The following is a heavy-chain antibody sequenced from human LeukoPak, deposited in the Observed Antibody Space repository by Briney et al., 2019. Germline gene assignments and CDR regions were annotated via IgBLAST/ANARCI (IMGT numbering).Heavy chain of an antibody. CDR1: GGSFSGYY. D-gene: IGHD6-13*01. J-gene: IGHJ4*02. CDR2: INHSGST. V-gene: IGHV4-34*01. CDR3: ARQSYSSSWYKALYFDY. Sequence: SETLSLTCAVYGGSFSGYYWSWIRQPPGKGLEWIGEINHSGSTNYNPSLKSRVTISVDTSKNQFSLKLSSVTAADTAVYYCARQSYSSSWYKALYFDYWGQGTLVTVSS.